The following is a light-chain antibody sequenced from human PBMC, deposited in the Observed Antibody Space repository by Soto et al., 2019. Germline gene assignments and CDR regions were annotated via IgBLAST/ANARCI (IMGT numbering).Light chain of an antibody. Sequence: QSALTQPPSASGSPGQSVTISCTGTSSDVGGYNYVSWYQQNPGKAPKLMIYEVSKRPSGVPDRFSGSKSGNTASLTVSGLQAEDEADYYCSSYAGSNNPFVFGTGTKLT. CDR3: SSYAGSNNPFV. V-gene: IGLV2-8*01. CDR1: SSDVGGYNY. J-gene: IGLJ1*01. CDR2: EVS.